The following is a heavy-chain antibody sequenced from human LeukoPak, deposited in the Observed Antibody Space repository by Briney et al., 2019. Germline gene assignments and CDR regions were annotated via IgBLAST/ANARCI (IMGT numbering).Heavy chain of an antibody. D-gene: IGHD3-22*01. CDR1: GGSISSYY. Sequence: SETLSLTCTVSGGSISSYYWSWIRQPPGKGLEWIGYIYYSGSTNYNPSLKSRVTISVDTSKNQFSLKLSSVTAADTAVYYCARGYYYDSSGYYLHYYYMDVWGKGTTVTVSS. CDR3: ARGYYYDSSGYYLHYYYMDV. V-gene: IGHV4-59*01. CDR2: IYYSGST. J-gene: IGHJ6*03.